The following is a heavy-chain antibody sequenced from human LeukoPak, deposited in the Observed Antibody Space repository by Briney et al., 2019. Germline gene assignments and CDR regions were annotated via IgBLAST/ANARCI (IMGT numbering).Heavy chain of an antibody. Sequence: SETLSLTCTVSGGSISSYYWSWIRQPPGKGLEWIGYIYYSGSTNYNPSLKSRVTISVDTSKNQFSLKLSSVTAADTAVYYCARHRGVRYLYRGFDYWGQGTLVTVSS. V-gene: IGHV4-59*08. CDR3: ARHRGVRYLYRGFDY. CDR2: IYYSGST. CDR1: GGSISSYY. D-gene: IGHD3-9*01. J-gene: IGHJ4*02.